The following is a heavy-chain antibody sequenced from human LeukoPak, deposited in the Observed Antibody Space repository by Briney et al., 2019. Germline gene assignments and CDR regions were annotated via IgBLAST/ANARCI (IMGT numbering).Heavy chain of an antibody. CDR3: ASSLLRVSTRDI. CDR1: GGSFSGYY. Sequence: SETLSLTCAVYGGSFSGYYWRWIRQPPGKGLEWIGEINHSGSTNYNPSLKSRVTISVDASKNQFSLKLSSVTAADTAVYYCASSLLRVSTRDIWGQGTMVTVSS. D-gene: IGHD3-22*01. V-gene: IGHV4-34*01. CDR2: INHSGST. J-gene: IGHJ3*02.